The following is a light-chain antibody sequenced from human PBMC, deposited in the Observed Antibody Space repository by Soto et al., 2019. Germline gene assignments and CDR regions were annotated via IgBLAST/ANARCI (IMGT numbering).Light chain of an antibody. J-gene: IGKJ4*01. V-gene: IGKV3-20*01. Sequence: EIVLTQSPGTLSLSPGERATLSCRASQSVSNSYLAWYQQKPGQAPRLLIYGASSRATGIPDRFSGSGSETDFTLTISRLEPEDFAVYYCQQYYSTPLTFGGGTKVEIK. CDR1: QSVSNSY. CDR2: GAS. CDR3: QQYYSTPLT.